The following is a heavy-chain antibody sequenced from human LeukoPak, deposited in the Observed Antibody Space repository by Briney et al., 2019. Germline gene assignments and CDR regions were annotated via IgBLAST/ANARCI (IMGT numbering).Heavy chain of an antibody. CDR1: GYTFTGYY. D-gene: IGHD5-18*01. CDR2: INPNSGGT. V-gene: IGHV1-2*04. Sequence: ASVKVSCKASGYTFTGYYMHWVRQAPGQGLEWMGWINPNSGGTNYAQKFQGWVTMTRDTSISTAYMELSRLRSDDTAVYYCAGELVNSYGQYYFDYWGQGTLVTVSS. CDR3: AGELVNSYGQYYFDY. J-gene: IGHJ4*02.